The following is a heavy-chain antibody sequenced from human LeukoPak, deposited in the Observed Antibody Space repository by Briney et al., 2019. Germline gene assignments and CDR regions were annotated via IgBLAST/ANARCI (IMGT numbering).Heavy chain of an antibody. J-gene: IGHJ4*02. CDR3: ATPQTPYSSSWWDFDY. Sequence: GASVKVSCKASGGTFSSYAISWVRQAPGQGLEWMGRIIPILGIANYAQKFQGRVTMTEDTSTDTAYMELSSLRSEDTAVYYCATPQTPYSSSWWDFDYWGQGTLVTVSS. V-gene: IGHV1-69*04. CDR1: GGTFSSYA. D-gene: IGHD6-13*01. CDR2: IIPILGIA.